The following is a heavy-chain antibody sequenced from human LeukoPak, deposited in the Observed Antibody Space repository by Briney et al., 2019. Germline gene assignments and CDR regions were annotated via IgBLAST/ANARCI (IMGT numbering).Heavy chain of an antibody. J-gene: IGHJ3*02. V-gene: IGHV3-48*03. D-gene: IGHD2-8*02. CDR1: GLTFSSYE. CDR2: ISSSGSII. Sequence: GGSLRLSCADSGLTFSSYEMNWVRQAPGKGLEWISYISSSGSIIYYADSVKGRFTVSRDNAKNSLYLQMNSLRAEDTAVYYCARHYRWGDSFDIWGQGTMVTVSS. CDR3: ARHYRWGDSFDI.